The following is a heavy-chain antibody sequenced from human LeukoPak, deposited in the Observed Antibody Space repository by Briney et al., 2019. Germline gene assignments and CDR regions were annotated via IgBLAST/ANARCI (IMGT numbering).Heavy chain of an antibody. J-gene: IGHJ4*02. Sequence: GGSLRLSCAASGFTFSSYAMSWVRQAPGKGLEWVSAISGNGGSTYYADSVKGRFTISRDNSKNTLYLQMNSLRAEDTAVYYCAKDGVLAGESCIAAADYNYWGQGTLVTVSS. CDR2: ISGNGGST. V-gene: IGHV3-23*01. D-gene: IGHD6-13*01. CDR1: GFTFSSYA. CDR3: AKDGVLAGESCIAAADYNY.